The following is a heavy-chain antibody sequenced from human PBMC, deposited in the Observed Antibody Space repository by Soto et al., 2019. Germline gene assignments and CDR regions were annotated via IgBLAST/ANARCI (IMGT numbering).Heavy chain of an antibody. CDR3: TTDIKLKERYYYDSSGYYPDY. CDR1: GFTFSNAW. D-gene: IGHD3-22*01. V-gene: IGHV3-15*07. CDR2: IKSKTDGGTT. J-gene: IGHJ4*02. Sequence: PGGSLRLSCAASGFTFSNAWMNWVRQAPGKGLEWVGRIKSKTDGGTTDYAAPVKGRFTISRDDSKNTLYLQMNSLKTEDTAVYYCTTDIKLKERYYYDSSGYYPDYWGQGTLVTVSS.